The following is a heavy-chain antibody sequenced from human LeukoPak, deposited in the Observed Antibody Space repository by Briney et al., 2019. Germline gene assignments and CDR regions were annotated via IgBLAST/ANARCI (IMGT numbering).Heavy chain of an antibody. CDR3: ARVAEAAAFDS. CDR2: ISRNSRYI. D-gene: IGHD6-13*01. J-gene: IGHJ4*02. V-gene: IGHV3-21*06. CDR1: GFSFSTYS. Sequence: GGSLRLSCAASGFSFSTYSMDWVRQTPGKGLEWVSSISRNSRYIYYADSMRGRFTISRDNAKNSLYLQMNSLKPEDTAVYYCARVAEAAAFDSWGQGTLVTVSS.